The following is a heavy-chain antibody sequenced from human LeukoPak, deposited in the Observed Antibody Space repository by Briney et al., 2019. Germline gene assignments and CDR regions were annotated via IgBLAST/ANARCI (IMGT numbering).Heavy chain of an antibody. CDR1: GFTVNSNY. V-gene: IGHV3-53*05. D-gene: IGHD4-17*01. CDR3: AKNYGDRGLLDY. CDR2: IYSGGTT. Sequence: SGGSLRLSCAASGFTVNSNYMSWVRQAPGKGLEWVSVIYSGGTTYYADSVKGRFTISRDNSKNTLYLQMNSLRAEDTAVYYCAKNYGDRGLLDYWGQGTLVTVSS. J-gene: IGHJ4*02.